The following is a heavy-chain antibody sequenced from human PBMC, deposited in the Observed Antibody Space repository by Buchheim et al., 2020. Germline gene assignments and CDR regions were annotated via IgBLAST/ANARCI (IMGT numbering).Heavy chain of an antibody. CDR1: GGTFSSYA. J-gene: IGHJ6*02. CDR3: AREGIGGCYYRGSYYGMDV. D-gene: IGHD1-26*01. CDR2: IIPILGIA. V-gene: IGHV1-69*04. Sequence: VKQPGSSVKVSCKASGGTFSSYAISWVRQAPGQGLEWMGRIIPILGIANYEQKFQGRVTITADKYTSTDYMELNSLKSEDTAVYYCAREGIGGCYYRGSYYGMDVWGQGTT.